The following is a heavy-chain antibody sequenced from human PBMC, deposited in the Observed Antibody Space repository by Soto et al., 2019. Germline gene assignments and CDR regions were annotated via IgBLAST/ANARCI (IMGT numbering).Heavy chain of an antibody. CDR1: GYTFTNYD. D-gene: IGHD6-25*01. Sequence: QVQLVQSGSEVKKPGASVKVSCKASGYTFTNYDIHWVRQATGQGLEWMGWVNPDSGNTGYEQKSQGRVVMTGDTSINTVYRELNSLTSDNTAFYYCARGRFFTEKGSGFPTWGQGTLVVVSS. CDR3: ARGRFFTEKGSGFPT. V-gene: IGHV1-8*01. CDR2: VNPDSGNT. J-gene: IGHJ5*02.